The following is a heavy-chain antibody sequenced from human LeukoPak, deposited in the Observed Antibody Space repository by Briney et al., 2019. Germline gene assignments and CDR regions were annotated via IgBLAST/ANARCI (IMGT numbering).Heavy chain of an antibody. Sequence: GGSLRLSCAASGFTFSDYHMSWIRQAPGKGLECVSYISNRGSTIYYADSVKGRFTISRDNAKNSLYLQMNSLRAEDTAVYYCARVERCFDWLGESYYFDYWGQGTLVTVSS. J-gene: IGHJ4*02. CDR3: ARVERCFDWLGESYYFDY. V-gene: IGHV3-11*01. D-gene: IGHD3-9*01. CDR1: GFTFSDYH. CDR2: ISNRGSTI.